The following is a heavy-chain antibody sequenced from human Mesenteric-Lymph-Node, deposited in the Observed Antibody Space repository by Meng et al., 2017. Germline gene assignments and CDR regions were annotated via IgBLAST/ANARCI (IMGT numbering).Heavy chain of an antibody. D-gene: IGHD2-21*02. CDR2: TYYRSKWYN. Sequence: VQHTQSGPRHSEPSQPLPLTCPIAGDSVSSNSPTWNWIRQSPSRGLEWLGRTYYRSKWYNDYAVSVKSRISINPDTSKNQFSLQLNSVTPEDTAVYYCSRQTASWAHFDYWGQGALVTVSS. CDR3: SRQTASWAHFDY. J-gene: IGHJ4*02. V-gene: IGHV6-1*01. CDR1: GDSVSSNSPT.